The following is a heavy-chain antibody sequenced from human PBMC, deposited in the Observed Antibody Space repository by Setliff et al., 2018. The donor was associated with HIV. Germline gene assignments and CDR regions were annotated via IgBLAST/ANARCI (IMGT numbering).Heavy chain of an antibody. CDR3: ARGFASWYGGSGSAY. CDR1: GYTFTSFG. Sequence: GASVKVSCKAYGYTFTSFGISWVRQAPGQGLEWMGWISAYNGKTNYAQKFQGRATITTDTSTNTAYMELRSLRSDDTALYYCARGFASWYGGSGSAYWGQGTLVTVSS. D-gene: IGHD1-26*01. V-gene: IGHV1-18*01. J-gene: IGHJ4*02. CDR2: ISAYNGKT.